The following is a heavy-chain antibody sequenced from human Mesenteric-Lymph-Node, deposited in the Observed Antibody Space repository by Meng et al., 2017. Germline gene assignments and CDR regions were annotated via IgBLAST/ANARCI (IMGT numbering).Heavy chain of an antibody. CDR3: TGNSHIYGFDY. Sequence: QGHLVEAGGGVVQPGRSLRRACAASGFTFSSLGRHWVRQAPGKGLEWVAVIWSDGNTKYYADSVKDRFTISRDNSKSTLYLQMNSLRAEDTAVYYCTGNSHIYGFDYWGPGTLVTVSS. V-gene: IGHV3-33*01. CDR2: IWSDGNTK. J-gene: IGHJ4*02. D-gene: IGHD5-18*01. CDR1: GFTFSSLG.